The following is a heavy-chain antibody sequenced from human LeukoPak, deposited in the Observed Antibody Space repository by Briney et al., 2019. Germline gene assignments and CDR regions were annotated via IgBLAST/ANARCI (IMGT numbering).Heavy chain of an antibody. CDR3: ARERLTVDAFDI. D-gene: IGHD2-21*02. V-gene: IGHV1-2*02. CDR1: GYTFTGYY. J-gene: IGHJ3*02. Sequence: ASVKVSCKASGYTFTGYYMHWVRQAPGQGLEWMGWINPNSGGTNYAQKFQGRVTMTRDTSISTAYMELSRLRSDDTAVYYYARERLTVDAFDIWGQGTMVTVSS. CDR2: INPNSGGT.